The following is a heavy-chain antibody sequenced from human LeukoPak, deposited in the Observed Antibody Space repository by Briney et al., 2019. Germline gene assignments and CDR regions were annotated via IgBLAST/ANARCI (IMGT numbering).Heavy chain of an antibody. V-gene: IGHV5-51*01. Sequence: GEXXKISCKGSGYSFTSYWIGWVRQMPGKGLEWMGIIYPGDSDTRYSPSFQGQVTISADKSISTAYLQWSSLKASDTAMYYCARRASTDAFDIWGQGTMVTVSS. CDR3: ARRASTDAFDI. CDR2: IYPGDSDT. D-gene: IGHD5/OR15-5a*01. J-gene: IGHJ3*02. CDR1: GYSFTSYW.